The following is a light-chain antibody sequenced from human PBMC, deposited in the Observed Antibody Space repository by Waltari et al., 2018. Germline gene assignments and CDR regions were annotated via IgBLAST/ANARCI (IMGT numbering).Light chain of an antibody. CDR3: QHYTRYSIT. V-gene: IGKV1-5*01. J-gene: IGKJ5*01. Sequence: DIQMTQSPATLSASIGDRVTITCRASQRLSSWLAWYQHSPGKAPKHLVYDASTLQSGVPSRLSGSGSGTEFTLTISSLQPEDFATYYCQHYTRYSITFGQGTRLEIK. CDR1: QRLSSW. CDR2: DAS.